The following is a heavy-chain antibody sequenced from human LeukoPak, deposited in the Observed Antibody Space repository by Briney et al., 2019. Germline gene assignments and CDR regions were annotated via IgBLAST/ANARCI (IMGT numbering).Heavy chain of an antibody. J-gene: IGHJ5*02. CDR3: ARVIAAAGAFDP. CDR2: IYYSGST. D-gene: IGHD6-13*01. V-gene: IGHV4-59*01. CDR1: GGSISSYY. Sequence: SETLSLTCTVSGGSISSYYWSWIRQPPGKGLEWIGYIYYSGSTNYNPSLKSRVTISVDTSKNRFSLKLSSVTAADTAVYYCARVIAAAGAFDPWGQGTLVTVSS.